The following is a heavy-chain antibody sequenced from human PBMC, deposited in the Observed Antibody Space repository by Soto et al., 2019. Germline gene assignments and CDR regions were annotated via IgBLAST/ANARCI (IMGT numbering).Heavy chain of an antibody. J-gene: IGHJ3*02. CDR1: GFTFDDYA. D-gene: IGHD4-17*01. V-gene: IGHV3-9*01. CDR3: AKWDDYGDRKEAFDI. CDR2: ISWNSGSI. Sequence: EVQLVESGGGLVQPGRSLRLSCAASGFTFDDYAMHWVRQAPGKGLEWVSGISWNSGSIGCADSVKGRFTISRDNAKNSLYLQMNSLRAEDTALYYCAKWDDYGDRKEAFDIWGQGTMVTVSS.